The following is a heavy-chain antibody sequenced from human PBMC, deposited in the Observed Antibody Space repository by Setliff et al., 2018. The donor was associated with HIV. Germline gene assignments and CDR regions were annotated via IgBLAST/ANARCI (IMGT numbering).Heavy chain of an antibody. CDR1: GYTFSGYF. CDR2: INPQSGGT. J-gene: IGHJ4*02. D-gene: IGHD1-20*01. CDR3: ARGPYNWNYLDY. V-gene: IGHV1-2*06. Sequence: ASVKVSCKTSGYTFSGYFIHWMRQAPGQGLEWMGRINPQSGGTNFAQKFQGRVTMTRDPSISTAYMELSRLRSDDTAMYYFARGPYNWNYLDYWGQGTLVTVSS.